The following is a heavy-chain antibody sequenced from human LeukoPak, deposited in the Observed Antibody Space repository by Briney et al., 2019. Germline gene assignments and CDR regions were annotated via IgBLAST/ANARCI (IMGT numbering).Heavy chain of an antibody. D-gene: IGHD4-17*01. V-gene: IGHV1-69*04. CDR2: IIPILGIA. Sequence: SVKVSCKASGGTFSRYAISWVRQAPGQGLEWMGRIIPILGIANYAQKFQGRVTITADKSTSTAYMELSSLRSEDTAVYYCARDGLTTVTTGGFDPWGQGTLVTVSS. CDR1: GGTFSRYA. CDR3: ARDGLTTVTTGGFDP. J-gene: IGHJ5*02.